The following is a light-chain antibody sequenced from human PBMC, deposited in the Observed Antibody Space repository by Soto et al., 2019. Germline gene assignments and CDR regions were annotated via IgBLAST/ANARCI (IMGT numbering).Light chain of an antibody. Sequence: QSALTQPASVSGSPVQSITISCTGTSSDVGGYNYVSWYQQHPGKAPKLMIYEVSNRPSGVSNRFSGSKSGNTASLTISGLQAEDEADYYCSSYTSSSTVVFGGGTKFTVL. V-gene: IGLV2-14*01. J-gene: IGLJ2*01. CDR3: SSYTSSSTVV. CDR2: EVS. CDR1: SSDVGGYNY.